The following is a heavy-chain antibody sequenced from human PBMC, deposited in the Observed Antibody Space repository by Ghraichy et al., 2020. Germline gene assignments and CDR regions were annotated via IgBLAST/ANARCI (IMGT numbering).Heavy chain of an antibody. V-gene: IGHV2-5*05. CDR3: AHRKVGYTHNWNVGLFDY. CDR2: IYWDGDK. Sequence: SGPTLVKPTQTLTLTCTFSGFSLSTNGEGVGWIRQPPGKALECLALIYWDGDKRYDASLKSRLTINKDTSRNQVVLTMTNMDPVDTATYYCAHRKVGYTHNWNVGLFDYWGQGSLVTVSS. CDR1: GFSLSTNGEG. J-gene: IGHJ5*01. D-gene: IGHD1-1*01.